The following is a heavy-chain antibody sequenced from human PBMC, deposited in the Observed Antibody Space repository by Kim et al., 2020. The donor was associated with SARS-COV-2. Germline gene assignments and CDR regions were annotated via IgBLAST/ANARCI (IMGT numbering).Heavy chain of an antibody. J-gene: IGHJ5*02. CDR2: IGTAGDT. V-gene: IGHV3-13*01. Sequence: GSLRLSCAASGFTFSSYDMHWVRQATGKGLEWVSAIGTAGDTYYPGSVKGRFTISRENAKNSLYLQMNSLRAGDTAVYYCARGRWYYDCLSGYKGGEYWFDPWGQGTLVTVSS. D-gene: IGHD3-3*01. CDR1: GFTFSSYD. CDR3: ARGRWYYDCLSGYKGGEYWFDP.